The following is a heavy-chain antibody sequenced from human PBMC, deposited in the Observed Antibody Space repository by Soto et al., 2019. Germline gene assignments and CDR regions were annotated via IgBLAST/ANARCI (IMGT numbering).Heavy chain of an antibody. J-gene: IGHJ4*02. Sequence: GGSLRLSCAASGFTFSDYYMSWIRQAPGKGLEWVSYISSSGSTIYYADSVKGRFTISRDNAKNSLYLQMNSLRAEDTAVYYCARGPYDYVWGSDPPHFDYWGQGTLVTVSP. V-gene: IGHV3-11*01. CDR1: GFTFSDYY. CDR2: ISSSGSTI. CDR3: ARGPYDYVWGSDPPHFDY. D-gene: IGHD3-16*02.